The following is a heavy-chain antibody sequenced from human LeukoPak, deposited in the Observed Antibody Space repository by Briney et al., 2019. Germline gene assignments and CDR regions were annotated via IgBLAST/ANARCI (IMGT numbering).Heavy chain of an antibody. V-gene: IGHV4-30-2*01. CDR1: GGSISSGGYP. Sequence: SETLSLTCAVSGGSISSGGYPWSWIRQPPGKGLEWIGYIYHSGSTYYNPSLKSRVTISVDRSKNQFSLKLSSVTAADTAVYYCAREGNWFDPWGQGTLVTVSS. J-gene: IGHJ5*02. CDR3: AREGNWFDP. CDR2: IYHSGST.